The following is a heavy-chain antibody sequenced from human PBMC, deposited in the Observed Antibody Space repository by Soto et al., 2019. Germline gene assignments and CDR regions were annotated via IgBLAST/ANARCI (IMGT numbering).Heavy chain of an antibody. CDR3: ASEGGDFWSGYGG. Sequence: EVQLVESGGGLVQPGGSLRLSCAASGFIFKNYAMSWVRQARGKGLEWVSAISGSGDNRYYADSVRGRFTISRDNSKSVVFLQMVSLTAEDSAVYFCASEGGDFWSGYGGRGQGTLVTVS. CDR2: ISGSGDNR. V-gene: IGHV3-23*04. J-gene: IGHJ4*02. D-gene: IGHD3-3*01. CDR1: GFIFKNYA.